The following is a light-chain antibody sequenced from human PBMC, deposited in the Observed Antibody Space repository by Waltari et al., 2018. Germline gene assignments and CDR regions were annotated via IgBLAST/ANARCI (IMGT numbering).Light chain of an antibody. V-gene: IGKV1-5*03. CDR2: EAS. CDR1: QSITRW. CDR3: QQFVGYPYT. J-gene: IGKJ2*01. Sequence: DIQLTQSPPTLAASVGDRVTITCRASQSITRWLAWYQQKPGRAPKLLIYEASNLVTGVPFRFSGTGSGTGFTLTISSLEPDDFATYYCQQFVGYPYTFGQGTKVETK.